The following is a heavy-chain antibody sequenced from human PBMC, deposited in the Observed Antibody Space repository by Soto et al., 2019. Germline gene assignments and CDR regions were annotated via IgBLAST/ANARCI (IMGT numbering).Heavy chain of an antibody. CDR3: ARALFAGQVWFDP. V-gene: IGHV4-31*03. CDR2: IYYSGST. J-gene: IGHJ5*02. CDR1: GGSLSSGGYY. D-gene: IGHD2-21*01. Sequence: QVKLQESGPGLVKPSQTLSLTCTVSGGSLSSGGYYWSWIRQHPGKGLEWIGYIYYSGSTYYNPSLQSRVTISVDTSKNQFSLKLSSVTAAGTAVYYCARALFAGQVWFDPWGQGTLVTVSS.